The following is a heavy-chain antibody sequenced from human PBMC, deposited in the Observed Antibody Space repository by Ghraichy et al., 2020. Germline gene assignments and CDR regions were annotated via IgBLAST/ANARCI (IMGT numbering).Heavy chain of an antibody. J-gene: IGHJ6*01. CDR3: ARGGESSLYYYNY. Sequence: YIHHSGSTNYNPSLKSRVTISLDTLKNQFSLKLRSVTAADTAVYYCARGGESSLYYYNY. V-gene: IGHV4-59*09. D-gene: IGHD2-2*01. CDR2: IHHSGST.